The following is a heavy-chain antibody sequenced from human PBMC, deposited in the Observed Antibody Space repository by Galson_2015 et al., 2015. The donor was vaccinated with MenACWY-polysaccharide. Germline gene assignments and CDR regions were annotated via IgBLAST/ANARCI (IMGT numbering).Heavy chain of an antibody. D-gene: IGHD6-19*01. J-gene: IGHJ6*03. Sequence: ETMSRTCPVSGASISDYYWPWIRQPPGKGLEWIVYIYYSGSTNYNHSLEGRVTISVDTSKNHFSVNMSSVTAADTAVYYCARHWKSSDWYERDYYYYYMDVWGKGTTVPVSS. CDR2: IYYSGST. V-gene: IGHV4-59*08. CDR1: GASISDYY. CDR3: ARHWKSSDWYERDYYYYYMDV.